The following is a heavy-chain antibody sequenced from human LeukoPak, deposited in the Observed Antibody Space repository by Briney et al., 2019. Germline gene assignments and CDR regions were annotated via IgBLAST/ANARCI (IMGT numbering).Heavy chain of an antibody. Sequence: GSLRLSCAASGFTFSNYEMNWVRQAPGKGLEWIGSIYYSGSTYYNPSLKSRVTISVDTSKNQFSLKLSSVTAADTAVYYCARLIVPAALYYFDYWGQGTLVTVSS. D-gene: IGHD2-2*01. CDR1: GFTFSNYE. J-gene: IGHJ4*02. CDR2: IYYSGST. V-gene: IGHV4-39*01. CDR3: ARLIVPAALYYFDY.